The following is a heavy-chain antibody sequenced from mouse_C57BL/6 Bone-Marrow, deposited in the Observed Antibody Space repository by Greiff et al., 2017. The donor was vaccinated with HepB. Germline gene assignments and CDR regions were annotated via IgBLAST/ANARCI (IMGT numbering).Heavy chain of an antibody. V-gene: IGHV5-2*01. CDR3: ARHAHYRTVFDY. D-gene: IGHD1-1*02. J-gene: IGHJ2*01. CDR2: INSDGGST. Sequence: EVQLVESGGGLVQPGESLKLSCESTEYEFPSHDMSWVRQTPEKRLELVAAINSDGGSTYYPDTMESRFIISRDNTKKTLYLQMSSLRSEDTAVYYCARHAHYRTVFDYWGQGTTLTVSS. CDR1: EYEFPSHD.